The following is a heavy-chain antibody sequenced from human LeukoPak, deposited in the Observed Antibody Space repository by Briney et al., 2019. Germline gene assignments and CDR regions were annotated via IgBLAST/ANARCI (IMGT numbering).Heavy chain of an antibody. CDR1: GFTFSDYY. J-gene: IGHJ6*03. CDR3: ARVLRYCSGGNCYSGGLGYMDV. Sequence: GGSLRLSCGASGFTFSDYYMSWIRQAPAKGLEWVSYISGSGSTTYYADSVKGRFTISRDNAKNSLFLQMNSLRAEDTAVYYCARVLRYCSGGNCYSGGLGYMDVWGKGTTVTISS. V-gene: IGHV3-11*01. D-gene: IGHD2-15*01. CDR2: ISGSGSTT.